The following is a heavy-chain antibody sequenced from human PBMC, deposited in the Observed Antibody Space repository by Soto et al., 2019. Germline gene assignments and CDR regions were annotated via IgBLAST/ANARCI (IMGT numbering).Heavy chain of an antibody. D-gene: IGHD2-8*02. V-gene: IGHV1-69*01. J-gene: IGHJ6*02. CDR3: ARWGCTGVGCINGLDV. CDR1: GGTFSTYV. Sequence: QVQLVQSGAEVKKPGSSVKVSCKASGGTFSTYVISWVRQAPGQGLEWMGGVITSFGTTNYAEKVLGRVTITSDESANSAYMELSSLRSEAVALYFCARWGCTGVGCINGLDVWGQGTTVTVSS. CDR2: VITSFGTT.